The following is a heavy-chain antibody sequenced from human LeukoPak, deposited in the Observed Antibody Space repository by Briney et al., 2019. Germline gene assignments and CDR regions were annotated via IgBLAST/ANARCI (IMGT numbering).Heavy chain of an antibody. CDR1: GGSISSSSYY. J-gene: IGHJ3*02. CDR2: IYYSGNT. V-gene: IGHV4-39*07. CDR3: ARDPIRITMIVVPRWAFDI. D-gene: IGHD3-22*01. Sequence: SETLSLTCTVSGGSISSSSYYWGWIRQPPGKGLEWIGRIYYSGNTYYNPSLKSRVTISVDTSKNQFSLKLSSVTAADTAVYYCARDPIRITMIVVPRWAFDIWGQGTMVTVSS.